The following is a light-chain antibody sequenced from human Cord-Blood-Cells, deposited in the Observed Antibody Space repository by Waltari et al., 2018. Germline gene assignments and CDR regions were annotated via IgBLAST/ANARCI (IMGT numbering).Light chain of an antibody. CDR2: GKH. V-gene: IGLV1-40*01. Sequence: QSVLTQPHSVSGAPGQRVTISCTGSSSNIGAGYDVHWYQQLPGTAPKLLIYGKHNPASGVSHRISGSRSVTSASLARSGLEAEDEDYYYCQSYASSLSGSVFGGGTNLTVL. CDR1: SSNIGAGYD. J-gene: IGLJ3*02. CDR3: QSYASSLSGSV.